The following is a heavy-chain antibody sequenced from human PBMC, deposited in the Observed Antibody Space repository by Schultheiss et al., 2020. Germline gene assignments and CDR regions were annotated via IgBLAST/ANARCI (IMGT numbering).Heavy chain of an antibody. CDR3: AHLPTYSSGLTLAN. V-gene: IGHV2-5*02. CDR1: GFSLSTSGVG. D-gene: IGHD6-19*01. J-gene: IGHJ4*02. Sequence: SGPTLVKPTQTLTLTCTFSGFSLSTSGVGVGWIRQPPGKALEWLALIYWDDDKRYSPSLKSRLIITKDTSKNQVVLTMTNMDPVDTATYYCAHLPTYSSGLTLANWGQGTLVTVSS. CDR2: IYWDDDK.